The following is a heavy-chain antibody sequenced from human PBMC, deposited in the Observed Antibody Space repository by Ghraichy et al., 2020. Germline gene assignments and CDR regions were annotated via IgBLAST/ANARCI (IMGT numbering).Heavy chain of an antibody. CDR3: ARLACSGGTCSIHY. Sequence: SETLSLTCSVSGDSISGSPNYWGWICQPPGKGLTWVASIYYTGSTYYNPSLKSRVTISVETSNNQFSLRLSSVTAADTAVYYCARLACSGGTCSIHYWGQGILVTVSS. J-gene: IGHJ4*02. CDR1: GDSISGSPNY. CDR2: IYYTGST. V-gene: IGHV4-39*01. D-gene: IGHD2-15*01.